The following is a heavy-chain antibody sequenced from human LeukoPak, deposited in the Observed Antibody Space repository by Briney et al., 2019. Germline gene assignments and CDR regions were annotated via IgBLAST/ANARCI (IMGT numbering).Heavy chain of an antibody. Sequence: ASVKVSCKASGYTFTSYDINWVRQATGQGLEGMGWVNPNSGNTGYAQKFQGRVTMTRNTSISTAYMELSSLRSEDTAVYYCARGVRGFRSEAFYYYMDVWGKGTTVTVSS. J-gene: IGHJ6*03. CDR2: VNPNSGNT. CDR3: ARGVRGFRSEAFYYYMDV. CDR1: GYTFTSYD. V-gene: IGHV1-8*01. D-gene: IGHD3-10*01.